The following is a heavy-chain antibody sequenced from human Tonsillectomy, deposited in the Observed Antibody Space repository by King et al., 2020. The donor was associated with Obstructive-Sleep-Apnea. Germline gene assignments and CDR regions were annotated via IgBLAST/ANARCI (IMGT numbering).Heavy chain of an antibody. Sequence: AQLVQSGAEVKKPGASVKVSCKASGYTFTSYDINWVRQATGQGLEWMGWMNPNSGNTGYAQKFQGRVTMTRNTSISTAYMELSSLRSEDTAVYYCARVRGSGITIFWAPPNHDAFDIWGQGTMVTVSS. CDR1: GYTFTSYD. CDR2: MNPNSGNT. D-gene: IGHD3-9*01. J-gene: IGHJ3*02. V-gene: IGHV1-8*01. CDR3: ARVRGSGITIFWAPPNHDAFDI.